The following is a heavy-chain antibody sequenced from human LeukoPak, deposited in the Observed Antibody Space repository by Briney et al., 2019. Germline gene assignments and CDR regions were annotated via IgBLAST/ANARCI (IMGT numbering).Heavy chain of an antibody. V-gene: IGHV3-23*01. Sequence: GGSLRLSCAASGFTFSDYAMTWVRQAAGKGLEWVSSISDTGRRTYYTDSVKGRFTIPRDDSKKAVYLEMSTLRVEDTAIYFCGRHDSFIPFWGQGTLVTVSS. CDR1: GFTFSDYA. J-gene: IGHJ4*02. CDR2: ISDTGRRT. CDR3: GRHDSFIPF. D-gene: IGHD3-16*02.